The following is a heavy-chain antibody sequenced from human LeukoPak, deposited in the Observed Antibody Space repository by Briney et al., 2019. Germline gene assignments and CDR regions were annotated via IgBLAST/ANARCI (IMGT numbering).Heavy chain of an antibody. D-gene: IGHD6-13*01. CDR2: IYPGDSDT. Sequence: GESLKISCKGSGYSFTSYWIGWVRQMPGKGLGWMGIIYPGDSDTRYSPSFQGQVTISADKSISTAYLQWSSLKASDTAMYYCARKQGAAAAPYYFDYWGQGTLVTVSS. V-gene: IGHV5-51*01. CDR1: GYSFTSYW. CDR3: ARKQGAAAAPYYFDY. J-gene: IGHJ4*02.